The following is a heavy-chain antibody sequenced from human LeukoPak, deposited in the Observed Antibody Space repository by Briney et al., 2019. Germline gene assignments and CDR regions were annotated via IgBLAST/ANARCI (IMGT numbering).Heavy chain of an antibody. V-gene: IGHV2-70*01. CDR3: ARTRITMVRGLIMGGGHDY. Sequence: SGPALVKPTQTLTLTCTFSGFSLSTSGMCVSWIRQPPGKALEWLALIDWDDDKYYSTSLRTRLTISKDTSKNQVVLTMTNMDPVDTATYYCARTRITMVRGLIMGGGHDYWGQGTLVTVSS. D-gene: IGHD3-10*01. CDR2: IDWDDDK. J-gene: IGHJ4*02. CDR1: GFSLSTSGMC.